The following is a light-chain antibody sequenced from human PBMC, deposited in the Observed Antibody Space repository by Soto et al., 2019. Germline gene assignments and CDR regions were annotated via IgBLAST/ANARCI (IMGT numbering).Light chain of an antibody. Sequence: QSVLTQPASVSESPGQSITISCTGTSSDVGIYSLVSWYQQHPGKAPKLMIFEVSKRPSGVSNRFSGSKSGSTASLTISGLQAEYEADYYCCSYAGSSTWVFGGGTKLTVL. V-gene: IGLV2-23*02. CDR2: EVS. J-gene: IGLJ3*02. CDR3: CSYAGSSTWV. CDR1: SSDVGIYSL.